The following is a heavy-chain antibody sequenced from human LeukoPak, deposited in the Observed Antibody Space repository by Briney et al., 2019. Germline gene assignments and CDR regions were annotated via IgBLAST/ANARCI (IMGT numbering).Heavy chain of an antibody. CDR2: MNPNSGNT. CDR3: ARGVDSSGPNWFDP. V-gene: IGHV1-8*03. D-gene: IGHD3-22*01. CDR1: GYTFTSYD. Sequence: GASVRVSCKASGYTFTSYDINWVRQATGQGLEWMGWMNPNSGNTGYAQKFQGRVTITRNTSISTAYMELSSLRSEDTAVYYCARGVDSSGPNWFDPWGQGTLVTVSS. J-gene: IGHJ5*02.